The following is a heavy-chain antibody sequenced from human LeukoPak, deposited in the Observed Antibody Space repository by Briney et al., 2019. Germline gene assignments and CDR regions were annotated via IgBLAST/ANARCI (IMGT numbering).Heavy chain of an antibody. V-gene: IGHV3-11*01. Sequence: GGSLRLSCVASGFIFNDYYMTWIRQAPGKGLEWVSYISSSSSTIYYADSVKGRFTISIDNSKNTLYLQMNSLRAEDTAVYYCTRVGTYDSSGQGFDAFDIWGQGTMVTVSS. CDR2: ISSSSSTI. CDR1: GFIFNDYY. J-gene: IGHJ3*02. D-gene: IGHD3-22*01. CDR3: TRVGTYDSSGQGFDAFDI.